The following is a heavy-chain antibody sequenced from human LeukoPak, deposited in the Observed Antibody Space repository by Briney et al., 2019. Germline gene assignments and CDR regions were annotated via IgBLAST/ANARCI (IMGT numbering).Heavy chain of an antibody. CDR3: AREPRDYGDYSDWCFDL. V-gene: IGHV4-59*01. CDR1: GGSISSYY. D-gene: IGHD4-17*01. Sequence: SETLSLTCTVSGGSISSYYWSWIRQPPGKGLEWIGYIYYSGGTNYNPSLKSRVTISVDTSKNQFSLKLSSVTAADTAVYYCAREPRDYGDYSDWCFDLWGRGTLVTVSS. J-gene: IGHJ2*01. CDR2: IYYSGGT.